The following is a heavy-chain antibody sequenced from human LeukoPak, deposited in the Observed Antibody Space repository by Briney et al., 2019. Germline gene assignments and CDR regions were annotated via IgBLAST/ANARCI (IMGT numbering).Heavy chain of an antibody. Sequence: QPGGSLRLSCAASGFTFSSYWMSWVRQAPEKGLEWVAKLKPDGSEIYHVDSVQGRFTISRDNAKNSLYLQMNSLRAEDTAVYYCATSRFYLESWGQGTLVTVSS. CDR3: ATSRFYLES. CDR1: GFTFSSYW. CDR2: LKPDGSEI. V-gene: IGHV3-7*01. J-gene: IGHJ4*02.